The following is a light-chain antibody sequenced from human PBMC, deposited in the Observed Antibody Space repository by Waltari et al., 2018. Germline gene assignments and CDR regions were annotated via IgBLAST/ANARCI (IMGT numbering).Light chain of an antibody. CDR2: TAS. V-gene: IGKV1-NL1*01. Sequence: DIQMTQSPSSLSASVGDTVTITCRASQGISKSLAWYQQKPGKAPKLLLHTASKLESGVPSRFSGSGSGADFTLTISSLQPEDFATYSCQHYYSISPTFGQGTKVYIK. CDR1: QGISKS. CDR3: QHYYSISPT. J-gene: IGKJ1*01.